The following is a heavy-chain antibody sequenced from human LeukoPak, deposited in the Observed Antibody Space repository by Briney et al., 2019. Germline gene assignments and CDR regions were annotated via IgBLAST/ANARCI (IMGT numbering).Heavy chain of an antibody. CDR2: IYHSGST. CDR3: ARDIAAAGLAFDY. CDR1: GGSISSGGYS. Sequence: PSETLSLTCAVSGGSISSGGYSWSWIRPPPGKGLEWIGYIYHSGSTYYNPSLKSRVTTSVDRSKNQFYLKLSSVTAADAAVYYCARDIAAAGLAFDYWGQGTLVTVSS. V-gene: IGHV4-30-2*01. J-gene: IGHJ4*02. D-gene: IGHD6-13*01.